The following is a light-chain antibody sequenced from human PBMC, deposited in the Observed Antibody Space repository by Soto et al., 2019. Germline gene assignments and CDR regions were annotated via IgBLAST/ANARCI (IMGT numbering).Light chain of an antibody. CDR2: AAS. CDR3: QKYISAPLT. CDR1: QGIGVY. Sequence: DIQMTQSPSSLSSSLGDRVTITCRASQGIGVYLAWYQQKPGKVPKLLIYAASALQSGVPSRFSGSGSGTDFTLTINSLQPEDVANYYCQKYISAPLTFGRGTRVEIK. V-gene: IGKV1-27*01. J-gene: IGKJ4*01.